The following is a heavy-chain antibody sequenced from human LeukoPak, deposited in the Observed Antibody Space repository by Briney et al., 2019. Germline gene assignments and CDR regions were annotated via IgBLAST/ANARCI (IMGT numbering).Heavy chain of an antibody. Sequence: HPGGSLRLSCAASRFTFSSYGMSWVRQAPGKGVEGVLGISSGGGSTYYAPSVKGRFTVSRGTLRNTLYLQMNSLRVDDTAIYYCARGLDTLDSWGQGVLVSVSS. D-gene: IGHD4-11*01. V-gene: IGHV3-23*01. CDR2: ISSGGGST. CDR1: RFTFSSYG. J-gene: IGHJ5*01. CDR3: ARGLDTLDS.